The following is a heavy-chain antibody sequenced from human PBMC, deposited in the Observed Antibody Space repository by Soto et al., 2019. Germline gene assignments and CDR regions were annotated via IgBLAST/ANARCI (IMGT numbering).Heavy chain of an antibody. Sequence: SVKVSCKASGGTFSSYAISWVRQAPGQGLEWMGGIIPIFGTANYAQKFQGRVTITADESTSTAYMELSSLRSEDTAVYYCARVRSYYGSGSYPYYYYGMDVWGQGTTVTVSS. CDR2: IIPIFGTA. D-gene: IGHD3-10*01. J-gene: IGHJ6*02. V-gene: IGHV1-69*13. CDR3: ARVRSYYGSGSYPYYYYGMDV. CDR1: GGTFSSYA.